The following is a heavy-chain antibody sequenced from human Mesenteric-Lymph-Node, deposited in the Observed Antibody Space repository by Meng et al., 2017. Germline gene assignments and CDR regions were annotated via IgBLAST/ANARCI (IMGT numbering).Heavy chain of an antibody. V-gene: IGHV1-69*13. CDR1: VGTFSSYA. CDR2: IIPICGTA. CDR3: ASRWSLGYYDSSFKLDY. J-gene: IGHJ4*02. Sequence: SVKVSCKASVGTFSSYAISWVRQAPGQGLEWMGGIIPICGTANYAQKFQGRVTITADESTSTADMELSSLRSEDTAVYYCASRWSLGYYDSSFKLDYWGQGTLVTVPS. D-gene: IGHD3-22*01.